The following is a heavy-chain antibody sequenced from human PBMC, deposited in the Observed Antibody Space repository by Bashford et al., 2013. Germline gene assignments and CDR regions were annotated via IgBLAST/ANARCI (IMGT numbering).Heavy chain of an antibody. Sequence: ASVKVSCKASGYTFTSYYLHWVRQAPGQGLEWMGIINPSGDSTINAQKFQGRVTMTRDTSTSTVYMELSSLRSEDTAVYYCATITMVQVYYYGMDVWGQGTTVTVSS. J-gene: IGHJ6*02. CDR2: INPSGDST. CDR3: ATITMVQVYYYGMDV. D-gene: IGHD3-10*01. V-gene: IGHV1-46*03. CDR1: GYTFTSYY.